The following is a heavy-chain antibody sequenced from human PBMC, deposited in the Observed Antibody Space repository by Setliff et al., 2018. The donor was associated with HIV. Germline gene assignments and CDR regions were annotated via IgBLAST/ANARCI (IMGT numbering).Heavy chain of an antibody. CDR2: IIPLFGTA. CDR3: ARDRHHYDSSGFDAFDL. J-gene: IGHJ3*01. CDR1: GGTFSNYA. V-gene: IGHV1-69*13. Sequence: SVKVSCKASGGTFSNYAFSWVRQAPGQGLEWMGGIIPLFGTANYAQNFQGRFTITADASTSTAYMELSSLRSEDTAMYYCARDRHHYDSSGFDAFDLWGQGTMVTVSS. D-gene: IGHD3-22*01.